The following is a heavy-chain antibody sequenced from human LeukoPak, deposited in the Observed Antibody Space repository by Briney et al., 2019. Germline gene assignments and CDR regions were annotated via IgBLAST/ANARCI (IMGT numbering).Heavy chain of an antibody. CDR2: IIPIFDRP. CDR1: GGRFKSYG. Sequence: ASVKVSCKTIGGRFKSYGFSWVRQAPGQGLEWMGGIIPIFDRPNYAQKLEGRVTITADKSTNTTYMEISSLTSDDTAVYYCARDAQWELRAFDVWGRGTMVIVSS. CDR3: ARDAQWELRAFDV. D-gene: IGHD1-26*01. J-gene: IGHJ3*01. V-gene: IGHV1-69*06.